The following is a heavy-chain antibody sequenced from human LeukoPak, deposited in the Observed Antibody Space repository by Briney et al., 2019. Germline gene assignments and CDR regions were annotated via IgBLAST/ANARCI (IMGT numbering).Heavy chain of an antibody. CDR3: ARVEAPRGIAAAGTKPN. Sequence: GGSLRLSCAASGFTFSSYAMSWVRQAPGKGLEWVSSISSSSSYIYYADSVKGRFTISRDNTKNSLYLQMNSLRAEDTAVYYCARVEAPRGIAAAGTKPNWGQGTLVTVSS. CDR2: ISSSSSYI. V-gene: IGHV3-21*01. CDR1: GFTFSSYA. J-gene: IGHJ4*02. D-gene: IGHD6-13*01.